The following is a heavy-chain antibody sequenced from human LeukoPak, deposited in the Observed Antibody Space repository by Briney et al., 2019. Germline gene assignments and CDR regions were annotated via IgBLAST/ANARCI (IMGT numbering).Heavy chain of an antibody. D-gene: IGHD3-9*01. CDR3: ARSGILTGRYFDY. CDR2: ISSSGSTI. CDR1: GFTFSSYN. J-gene: IGHJ4*02. V-gene: IGHV3-48*04. Sequence: HAGGSLRLSCAASGFTFSSYNMNWVRQAPGKGLEWVSYISSSGSTIYYADSVKGRFTISRDNAKNSLYLQMNSLRAEDTAVYYCARSGILTGRYFDYWGQGTLVTVSS.